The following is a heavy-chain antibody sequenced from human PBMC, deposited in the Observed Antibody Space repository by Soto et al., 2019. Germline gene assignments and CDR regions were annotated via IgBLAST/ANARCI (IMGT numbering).Heavy chain of an antibody. Sequence: SETLSLTCTVSGGSISSYYWSWIRQPPGKGLEWIGYIYYSGSTNYNPSLKSRVTISVETSKNQFSLKLSSVTAADTAVYYCASLTGVNCSSTSCYVIRGNAFDIWGQGTMVTVSS. D-gene: IGHD2-2*01. V-gene: IGHV4-59*08. CDR2: IYYSGST. CDR3: ASLTGVNCSSTSCYVIRGNAFDI. J-gene: IGHJ3*02. CDR1: GGSISSYY.